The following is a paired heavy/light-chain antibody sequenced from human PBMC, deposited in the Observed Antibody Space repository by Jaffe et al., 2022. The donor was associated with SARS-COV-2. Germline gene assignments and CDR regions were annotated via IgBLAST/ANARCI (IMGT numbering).Light chain of an antibody. CDR3: QQNYITPWT. Sequence: DIQMTQSPSSLSASVGGRVTITCRASQSISTSLNWYQHQPGKAPTLLIYAASSLQSGVPSRFSGSGSGTDFTLTISSLQPEDFATYYCQQNYITPWTFGQGTKVEIK. CDR1: QSISTS. V-gene: IGKV1-39*01. J-gene: IGKJ1*01. CDR2: AAS.
Heavy chain of an antibody. V-gene: IGHV4-59*01. CDR1: GGSSSSYY. Sequence: QLQESGPGLVQPSETLSLTCTVSGGSSSSYYWSWIRQPPGKGLEWIGYIFHNGNTNYNPSLKSRVTFSVDTSKNQFSLRLTSVTAADTAVYYCASLTYYYERGDYWYAFDIWGQGTKVTVSA. J-gene: IGHJ3*02. CDR3: ASLTYYYERGDYWYAFDI. D-gene: IGHD3-22*01. CDR2: IFHNGNT.